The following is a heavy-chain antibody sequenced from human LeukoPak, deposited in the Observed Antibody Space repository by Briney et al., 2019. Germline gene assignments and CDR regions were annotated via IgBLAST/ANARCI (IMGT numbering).Heavy chain of an antibody. V-gene: IGHV1-18*01. CDR3: ARGGNEVVADAESFQH. Sequence: ASVKVSCKASGYTFTSYGINWVRQAPGQGLEWMRWISAYDGNTNYAQKLQGRVTMTTDTSTSTAYMELRSLRSDDTAVYYCARGGNEVVADAESFQHWGQGTLVTVSS. D-gene: IGHD3-22*01. CDR1: GYTFTSYG. CDR2: ISAYDGNT. J-gene: IGHJ1*01.